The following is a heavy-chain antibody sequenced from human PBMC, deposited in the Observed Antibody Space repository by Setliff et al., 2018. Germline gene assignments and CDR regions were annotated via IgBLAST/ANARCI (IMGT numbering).Heavy chain of an antibody. Sequence: ASVKVSCKASGGTFSSYGISWVRQAPGQGLEWLGGTIPNFGTTNYAQEFQGRVTMTTDTSTSTAYMELTSLTSDDTALYYCVRGQGPRTVVAIPFDHWGQGTLVTVSS. V-gene: IGHV1-69*05. D-gene: IGHD3-22*01. J-gene: IGHJ4*02. CDR1: GGTFSSYG. CDR2: TIPNFGTT. CDR3: VRGQGPRTVVAIPFDH.